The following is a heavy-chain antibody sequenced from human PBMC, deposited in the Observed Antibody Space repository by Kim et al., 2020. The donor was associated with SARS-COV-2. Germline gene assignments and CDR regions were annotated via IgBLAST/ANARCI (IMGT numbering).Heavy chain of an antibody. J-gene: IGHJ4*02. CDR3: ARGGGRLVDY. V-gene: IGHV3-7*01. CDR2: IKQDGSDK. Sequence: GGSLRLSCAASGVTSSDYWMTWVRQAPGKGLEWVANIKQDGSDKYYQDSVKGRFTISRDNAKSSLYLQMNSLRDEDTAVYYCARGGGRLVDYWGRGPMVIVSS. CDR1: GVTSSDYW. D-gene: IGHD3-10*01.